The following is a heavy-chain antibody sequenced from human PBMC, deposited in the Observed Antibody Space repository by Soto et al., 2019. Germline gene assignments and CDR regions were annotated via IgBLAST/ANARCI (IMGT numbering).Heavy chain of an antibody. CDR3: AREGDPSGYSGYDLDY. CDR2: ISAYNGNT. CDR1: GYTFTSYG. J-gene: IGHJ4*02. V-gene: IGHV1-18*04. D-gene: IGHD5-12*01. Sequence: GASVKVSCKASGYTFTSYGISWVRQAPGQGLEWMGWISAYNGNTNYAQKLQGRVTMTTDTSTSTAYMELRSLRSDDTAVYYCAREGDPSGYSGYDLDYWGQGTLVTVSS.